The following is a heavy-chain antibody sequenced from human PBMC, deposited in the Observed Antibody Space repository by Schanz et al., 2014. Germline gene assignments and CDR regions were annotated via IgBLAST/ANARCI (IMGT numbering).Heavy chain of an antibody. Sequence: VQLVESGGGLVQPGGSLRLSCAASGFTFSAYYMDWVRQAPGKGLEWVAYISSSSTIHYADSVKGRFTISRDNAKNSLYLQMDSLRAEDTAVYFCAKKVPAYNPFDSWGQGTLVTVSS. J-gene: IGHJ4*02. CDR2: ISSSSTI. D-gene: IGHD1-1*01. CDR3: AKKVPAYNPFDS. CDR1: GFTFSAYY. V-gene: IGHV3-11*04.